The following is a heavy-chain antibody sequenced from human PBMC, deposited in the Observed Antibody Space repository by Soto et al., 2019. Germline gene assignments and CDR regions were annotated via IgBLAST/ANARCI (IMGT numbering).Heavy chain of an antibody. CDR1: GYAFTSYG. D-gene: IGHD5-12*01. CDR2: ISAYNGNT. CDR3: ARGGGNIVATVVFEI. V-gene: IGHV1-18*01. J-gene: IGHJ3*02. Sequence: APVKASCKASGYAFTSYGISWLRQAPGQGLEWMGWISAYNGNTNYAQKLQGRVTMTTDTSTSTAYMELRSLRSDDTAVYYCARGGGNIVATVVFEIWGKGTMVPVSS.